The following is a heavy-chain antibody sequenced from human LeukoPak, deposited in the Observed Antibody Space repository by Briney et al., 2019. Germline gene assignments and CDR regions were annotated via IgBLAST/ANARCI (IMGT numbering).Heavy chain of an antibody. CDR2: INHSGST. D-gene: IGHD6-19*01. Sequence: TPSETLSLTCAVYGGSFSGYYWSWIRQPPGKGLEWIGEINHSGSTNYNPSLKSRVTISVDTSKNQFSLKLSSVTAADTAVYYCARAHRIWLVNERRVLGPAFDYWGQGTLVTVSS. J-gene: IGHJ4*02. CDR1: GGSFSGYY. V-gene: IGHV4-34*01. CDR3: ARAHRIWLVNERRVLGPAFDY.